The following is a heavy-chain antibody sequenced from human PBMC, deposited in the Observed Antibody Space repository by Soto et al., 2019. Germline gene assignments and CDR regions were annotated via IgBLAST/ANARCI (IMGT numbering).Heavy chain of an antibody. J-gene: IGHJ4*02. CDR3: AKASGWFGEFDY. CDR2: ISGSGGST. V-gene: IGHV3-23*01. CDR1: GFTFSSYA. Sequence: EVQLLESGGGLVQPGGSLILSCAASGFTFSSYAMSWVRQAPGKGLEWVSAISGSGGSTYYADSVKGRFTISRDNSKNTLSLQMNSLRAEDTAVYYCAKASGWFGEFDYWGQGTLVTVSS. D-gene: IGHD3-10*01.